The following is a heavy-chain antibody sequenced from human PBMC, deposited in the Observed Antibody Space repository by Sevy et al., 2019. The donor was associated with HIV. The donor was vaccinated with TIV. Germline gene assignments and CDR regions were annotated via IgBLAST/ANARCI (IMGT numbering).Heavy chain of an antibody. CDR2: IGGSGGRT. D-gene: IGHD3-10*01. V-gene: IGHV3-23*01. CDR1: GFTFSSYA. CDR3: VKFRGMGTSNYYMDV. J-gene: IGHJ6*03. Sequence: GGSLRLSCAASGFTFSSYAMSWVRQAPGRGLEWVSAIGGSGGRTYYADSVKGRFTISRDNSKNTLFLQMDSLAADDTAVYYCVKFRGMGTSNYYMDVWGNGTTVTVSS.